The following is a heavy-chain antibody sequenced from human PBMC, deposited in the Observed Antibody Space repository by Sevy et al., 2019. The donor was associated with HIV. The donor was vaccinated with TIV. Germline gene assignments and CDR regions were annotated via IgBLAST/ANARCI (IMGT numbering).Heavy chain of an antibody. CDR3: ARAHCSGGRCYSLAY. Sequence: ASVKVSCQISGYTFTTYHITWVRQAPGQGPECMGRISPHNGDTNYAPKFQGRVTMITDKSTSTAYMELTSLRSDDTAVYYCARAHCSGGRCYSLAYWGQGTLVTVSS. J-gene: IGHJ4*02. CDR1: GYTFTTYH. D-gene: IGHD2-15*01. V-gene: IGHV1-18*01. CDR2: ISPHNGDT.